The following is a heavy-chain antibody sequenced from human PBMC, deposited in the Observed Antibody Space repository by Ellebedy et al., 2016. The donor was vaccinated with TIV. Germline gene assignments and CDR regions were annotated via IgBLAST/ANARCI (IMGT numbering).Heavy chain of an antibody. Sequence: AASVKVSCKPSGYTFPSYGISWVRQAPGQGLEWKGWTSGYNGNTNYAQKFQGRVTLTTDTTTSTAYMELKSLRSDDTAVYYCAREIGYGGKFDYWGQGTLVTVSS. CDR3: AREIGYGGKFDY. CDR1: GYTFPSYG. V-gene: IGHV1-18*04. CDR2: TSGYNGNT. D-gene: IGHD4-23*01. J-gene: IGHJ4*02.